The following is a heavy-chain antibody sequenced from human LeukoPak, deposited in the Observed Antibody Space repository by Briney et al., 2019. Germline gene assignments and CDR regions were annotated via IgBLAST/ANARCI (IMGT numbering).Heavy chain of an antibody. Sequence: ASVKVSCKASGYTFTGYYMHWVRQAPGQGLEWMGWINPNSGGTNYAQKFQGRVTMTRDTSISTAYMELSRLRSDDTAVYYCARGFYDFWNVNYYYYYMDVWGKGTTVTVSS. CDR2: INPNSGGT. D-gene: IGHD3-3*01. V-gene: IGHV1-2*02. J-gene: IGHJ6*03. CDR1: GYTFTGYY. CDR3: ARGFYDFWNVNYYYYYMDV.